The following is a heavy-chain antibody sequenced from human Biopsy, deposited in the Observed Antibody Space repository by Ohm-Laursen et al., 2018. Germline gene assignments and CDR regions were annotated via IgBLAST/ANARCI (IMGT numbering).Heavy chain of an antibody. V-gene: IGHV4-61*03. CDR1: GGSVGSGTFH. CDR3: ARVGVGAPSIDYFDS. J-gene: IGHJ4*02. D-gene: IGHD1-26*01. CDR2: IYDRGST. Sequence: SQTLSLTCSVSGGSVGSGTFHWTWIRQPPGQGLEYIGYIYDRGSTANYNPSLKSRVTISVDRSKNHFSLELSSVTAADTAVYYCARVGVGAPSIDYFDSWGQGALVTASS.